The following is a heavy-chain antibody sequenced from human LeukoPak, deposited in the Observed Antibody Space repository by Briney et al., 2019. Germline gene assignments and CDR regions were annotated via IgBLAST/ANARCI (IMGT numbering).Heavy chain of an antibody. D-gene: IGHD3-10*01. CDR2: IKQDGSEK. V-gene: IGHV3-7*01. Sequence: GGSLRLSCAASGFTFSSYWMSWVRQAPGKGLEWVANIKQDGSEKYYVDSVKGRFTISRDNAKNSLYLQMNSLRAEDTAVYYCARENDAFYYGSGSYYPALYYYYYYMDVWGKGTTVTVSS. J-gene: IGHJ6*03. CDR3: ARENDAFYYGSGSYYPALYYYYYYMDV. CDR1: GFTFSSYW.